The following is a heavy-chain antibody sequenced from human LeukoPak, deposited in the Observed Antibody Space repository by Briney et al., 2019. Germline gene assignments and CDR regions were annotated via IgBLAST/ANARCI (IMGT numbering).Heavy chain of an antibody. CDR1: GFTFSNYW. J-gene: IGHJ4*02. Sequence: PGGSLRLSCEASGFTFSNYWMTWVRQAPGKGLELVANINQGASVRNYGDSVKGRFTISRDDAKNSLYLQMNSLRDDDTAVYYCAKYLRNAVIIYSWGQGTLVTVSS. V-gene: IGHV3-7*01. D-gene: IGHD1-1*01. CDR2: INQGASVR. CDR3: AKYLRNAVIIYS.